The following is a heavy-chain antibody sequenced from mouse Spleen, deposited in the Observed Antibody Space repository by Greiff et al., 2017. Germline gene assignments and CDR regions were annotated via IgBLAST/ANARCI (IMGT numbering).Heavy chain of an antibody. CDR1: GYSFTGYY. Sequence: EVKLVESGPELVKPGASVKISCKASGYSFTGYYMNWVKQSPEKSLEWIGEINPSTGGTTYNQKFKAKATLTVDKSSSTAYMQLKSLTSEDSAVYYCARRALGGNPYYAMDYWGQGTSVTVSS. V-gene: IGHV1-42*01. CDR2: INPSTGGT. D-gene: IGHD2-1*01. CDR3: ARRALGGNPYYAMDY. J-gene: IGHJ4*01.